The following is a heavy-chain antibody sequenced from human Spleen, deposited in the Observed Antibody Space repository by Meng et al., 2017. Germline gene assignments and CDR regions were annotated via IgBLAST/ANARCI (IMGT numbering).Heavy chain of an antibody. J-gene: IGHJ4*02. CDR2: ISYDGSNK. CDR3: ARDGLSHCSSTSCYWPSDY. V-gene: IGHV3-30*01. CDR1: GFTFSNYG. Sequence: GESLKISCAASGFTFSNYGLHWVRQAPGKGLEWVAVISYDGSNKHYADSVKGRFTISRDNSKNTLFLEMDSLRADDTALYYCARDGLSHCSSTSCYWPSDYWGQGTLVTVSS. D-gene: IGHD2-2*01.